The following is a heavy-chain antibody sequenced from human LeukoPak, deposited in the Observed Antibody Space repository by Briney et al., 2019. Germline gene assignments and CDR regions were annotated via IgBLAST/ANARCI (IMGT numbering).Heavy chain of an antibody. CDR1: GGSISSSSYY. J-gene: IGHJ3*02. CDR2: IYYSGST. D-gene: IGHD6-19*01. Sequence: SETLSLTCTVSGGSISSSSYYWGWIRQPPGKGLEWIGSIYYSGSTYYNPSLKSRVTISVDTSKNQFSLKLSSVTAADTAVYYCAREPGTSGYSSVNDAFDIWGQGTMVTVSS. CDR3: AREPGTSGYSSVNDAFDI. V-gene: IGHV4-39*07.